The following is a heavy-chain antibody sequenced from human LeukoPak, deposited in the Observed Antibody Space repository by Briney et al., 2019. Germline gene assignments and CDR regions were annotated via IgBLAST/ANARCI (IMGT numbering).Heavy chain of an antibody. V-gene: IGHV3-66*02. CDR3: ARGYYDSSGYYYYYYYMDV. Sequence: GGSLGLSCAASGFTVSSNYMSWVRQAPGKGLEWVSVIYSGGSTYYADSVKGRFTISRDNSKNTLYLQMNSLRAEDTAVYYCARGYYDSSGYYYYYYYMDVWGKGTTVTVSS. J-gene: IGHJ6*03. CDR1: GFTVSSNY. D-gene: IGHD3-22*01. CDR2: IYSGGST.